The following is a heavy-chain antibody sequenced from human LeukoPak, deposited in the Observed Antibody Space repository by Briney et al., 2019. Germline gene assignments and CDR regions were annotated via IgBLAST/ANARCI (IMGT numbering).Heavy chain of an antibody. Sequence: ASVKVSCKASGYTFTGYYMHWVRQAPGQGLEWMGWINPNSGGTNYAQKFQGRVTLTRDTSISTAYMELSRLRSDDTAVYYCARVRVVVPAAILHYYYMDVWGKGTTVTISS. CDR1: GYTFTGYY. CDR3: ARVRVVVPAAILHYYYMDV. J-gene: IGHJ6*03. CDR2: INPNSGGT. V-gene: IGHV1-2*02. D-gene: IGHD2-2*02.